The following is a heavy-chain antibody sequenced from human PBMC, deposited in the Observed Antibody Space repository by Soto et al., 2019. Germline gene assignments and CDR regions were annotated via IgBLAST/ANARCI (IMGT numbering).Heavy chain of an antibody. CDR1: GFTFSSYA. CDR3: ARTPWSAAGTYYYIDV. Sequence: GGSLRLSCAASGFTFSSYAMSWVRQAPGKGLEWVSAIRGSGGSTYYADSVKGRFTISRDNSKNTLYLQMNSLRAEDTAVYYCARTPWSAAGTYYYIDVWGKGTPVTDPS. CDR2: IRGSGGST. V-gene: IGHV3-23*01. J-gene: IGHJ6*03. D-gene: IGHD6-13*01.